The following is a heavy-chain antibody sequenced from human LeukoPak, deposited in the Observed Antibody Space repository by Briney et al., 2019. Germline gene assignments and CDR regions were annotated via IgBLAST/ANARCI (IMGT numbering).Heavy chain of an antibody. CDR3: VRDVVAATIRKASFGY. D-gene: IGHD5-12*01. CDR2: ISSSSHNI. CDR1: GFTFSTYC. J-gene: IGHJ4*02. V-gene: IGHV3-48*01. Sequence: GGSLRLSCEASGFTFSTYCMNWVRQAPGKGLEWISYISSSSHNIYYADSVKGRFTISRDNAKNSLYLQMNSLRVEDSAVYYCVRDVVAATIRKASFGYWGQGTLVTVSS.